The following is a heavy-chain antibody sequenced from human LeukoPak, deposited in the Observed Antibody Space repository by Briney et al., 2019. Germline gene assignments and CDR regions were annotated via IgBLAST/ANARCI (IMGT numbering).Heavy chain of an antibody. D-gene: IGHD2-15*01. CDR2: IYSSGST. CDR3: AREYSRTIDY. CDR1: GGSISSYY. V-gene: IGHV4-4*08. Sequence: SETLSLTCIVSGGSISSYYWSWIRQPPGKGLEWIGYIYSSGSTDYNPSLKSRATISLDTSNHQFSLKLTSVTAADTAVYYCAREYSRTIDYWGQGTLATVSS. J-gene: IGHJ4*02.